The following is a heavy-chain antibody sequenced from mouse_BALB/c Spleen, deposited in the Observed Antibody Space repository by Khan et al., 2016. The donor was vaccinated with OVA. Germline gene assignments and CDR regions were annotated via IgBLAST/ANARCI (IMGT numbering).Heavy chain of an antibody. CDR3: AREISDYYGSRGYAMDY. Sequence: QVQLKESGPGLVAPSQSLSITCTVSGFSLTGYGVNWVRQPPGKGLEWLGMIWGDGSTDYNSALKSRLSISKDNSTSQVFLKMNSLQTDDTARYYCAREISDYYGSRGYAMDYWGQGISGTVSS. V-gene: IGHV2-6-7*01. CDR2: IWGDGST. J-gene: IGHJ4*01. D-gene: IGHD1-1*01. CDR1: GFSLTGYG.